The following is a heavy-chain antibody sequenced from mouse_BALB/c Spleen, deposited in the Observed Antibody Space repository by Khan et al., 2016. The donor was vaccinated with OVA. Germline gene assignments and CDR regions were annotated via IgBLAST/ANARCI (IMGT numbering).Heavy chain of an antibody. D-gene: IGHD2-14*01. Sequence: QVQLQQSGPGLVQPTQSLSITCTVSGFSLTTYGVHWVRQSPGKGLEWLGVIWSGGNTDYNAPFISRLSISKDNSKSQVFFKMNSLQVDDTAIYYCARNSYRYDFAYWGQGTLVTVSA. CDR2: IWSGGNT. J-gene: IGHJ3*01. V-gene: IGHV2-4-1*01. CDR3: ARNSYRYDFAY. CDR1: GFSLTTYG.